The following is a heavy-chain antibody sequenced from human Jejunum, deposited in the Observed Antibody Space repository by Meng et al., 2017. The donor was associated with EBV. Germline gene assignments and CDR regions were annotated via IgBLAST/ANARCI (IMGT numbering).Heavy chain of an antibody. Sequence: QVQLQEAGPGLVKPSETLSLTCTVSGGSVNSGNVYWSWIRQPPGKGLEWIGYIYYSGSTNYIPSLKSRVTISLDTSKSQFSLKLSSVTAADTAVYYCAGLRYSGYDRAFDYWGQGALVTVSS. CDR1: GGSVNSGNVY. D-gene: IGHD5-12*01. J-gene: IGHJ4*02. CDR2: IYYSGST. V-gene: IGHV4-61*01. CDR3: AGLRYSGYDRAFDY.